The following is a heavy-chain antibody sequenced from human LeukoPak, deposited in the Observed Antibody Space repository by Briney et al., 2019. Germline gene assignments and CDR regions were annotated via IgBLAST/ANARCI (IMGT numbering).Heavy chain of an antibody. CDR2: IKSKTDGGTT. CDR3: TTGPFDYYGSASYLANGMDV. V-gene: IGHV3-15*01. J-gene: IGHJ6*02. CDR1: GFTFSNAW. Sequence: GGSLRLSCAASGFTFSNAWMNWVRQAPGKGLEWVGRIKSKTDGGTTAYTAPVQGSFSISRDDSKNTLYLQLKSLKTVDTAVYYCTTGPFDYYGSASYLANGMDVWGQGTTVTVSS. D-gene: IGHD3-10*01.